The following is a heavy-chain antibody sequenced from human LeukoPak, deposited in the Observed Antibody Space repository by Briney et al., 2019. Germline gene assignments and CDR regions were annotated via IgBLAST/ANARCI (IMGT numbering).Heavy chain of an antibody. V-gene: IGHV4-59*01. J-gene: IGHJ4*02. Sequence: SETLSLTCTVSGGSISSYYWSWIRQPPGKRLEWIGHIYYSGSTNYNPSLKSRVTISVDTFKNQFSLKLSSVTAADTAVYYCASRSSIWSGYQDTLYYFDSWGQGTLVTVSS. CDR1: GGSISSYY. CDR2: IYYSGST. CDR3: ASRSSIWSGYQDTLYYFDS. D-gene: IGHD3-3*01.